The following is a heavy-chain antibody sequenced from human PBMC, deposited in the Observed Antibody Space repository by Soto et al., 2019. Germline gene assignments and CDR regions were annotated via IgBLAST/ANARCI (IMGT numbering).Heavy chain of an antibody. CDR1: GYTFTSYA. V-gene: IGHV1-3*01. CDR3: ARGPDSSSSDYFDY. CDR2: INAGNGNT. J-gene: IGHJ4*02. D-gene: IGHD6-6*01. Sequence: EASVKVSCKASGYTFTSYAMHWVRQAPGQRLEWMGWINAGNGNTKYSQKFQGRVTITRDTSASTAYMELSSLRSEDTAVYYCARGPDSSSSDYFDYWGQGTQVTVSS.